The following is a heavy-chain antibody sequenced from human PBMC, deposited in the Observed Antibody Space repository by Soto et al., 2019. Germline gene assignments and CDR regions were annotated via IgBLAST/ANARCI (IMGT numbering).Heavy chain of an antibody. CDR2: ISAYNGNT. J-gene: IGHJ5*02. V-gene: IGHV1-18*01. D-gene: IGHD3-10*01. CDR3: ARDNYYGSGSLNSNWFDP. Sequence: GASLKVSCKASGYTFTSYGISWVRQAPGQGLEWMGWISAYNGNTNYAQKLQGRVTMTTDTSTSTAYMELRSLRSDDTAVYYCARDNYYGSGSLNSNWFDPWGQGTLVTVSS. CDR1: GYTFTSYG.